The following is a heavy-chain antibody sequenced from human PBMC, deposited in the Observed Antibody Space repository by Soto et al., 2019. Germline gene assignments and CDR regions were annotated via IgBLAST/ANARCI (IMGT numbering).Heavy chain of an antibody. V-gene: IGHV3-9*01. CDR2: ISWNSGSI. CDR1: GFTFDDYA. D-gene: IGHD7-27*01. J-gene: IGHJ6*02. Sequence: EVQLVESGGGLVQPGRSLRLSCAASGFTFDDYAMHWVRQAPGKGLEWVSGISWNSGSIGYADSVKGRFTISRDNAKNSLYLQMNSLRAEDTALYYCAKDMSGTGDVGYYGMDVWGQGTTVTVSS. CDR3: AKDMSGTGDVGYYGMDV.